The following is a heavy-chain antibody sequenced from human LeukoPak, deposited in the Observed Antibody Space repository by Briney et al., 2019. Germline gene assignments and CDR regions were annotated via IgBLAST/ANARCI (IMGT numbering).Heavy chain of an antibody. D-gene: IGHD3-22*01. Sequence: GGSLRLSCAASGFTFSSYAMSWVRQAPGKGLEWVSSISGSGGSTYRADSVKGRFTISRDNSKNTLYLQMNNLRAEDTAVYYCAKDSSGYYYGPLDSWGHGTLVTVSS. CDR3: AKDSSGYYYGPLDS. CDR1: GFTFSSYA. V-gene: IGHV3-23*01. CDR2: ISGSGGST. J-gene: IGHJ5*01.